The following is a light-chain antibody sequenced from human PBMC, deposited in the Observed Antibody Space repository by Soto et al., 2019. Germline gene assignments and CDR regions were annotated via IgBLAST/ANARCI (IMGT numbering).Light chain of an antibody. J-gene: IGKJ2*01. Sequence: EIVLTQSPATLPLSPGGRATLSCRASQSVASYLDWYQQKPGQAPRLLIYDASNRATGIPARFSGSGSGTDFTLTISSLEPEDFAVYYCQYGSNWPYTFGQGTKLEIK. CDR3: QYGSNWPYT. CDR2: DAS. V-gene: IGKV3-11*01. CDR1: QSVASY.